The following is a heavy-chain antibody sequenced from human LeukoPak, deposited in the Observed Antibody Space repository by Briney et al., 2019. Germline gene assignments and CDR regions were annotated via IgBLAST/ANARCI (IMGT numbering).Heavy chain of an antibody. V-gene: IGHV3-23*01. Sequence: GGSLRLSCAASGFTFSSYAMSWVRQAPGKGLEWVSDISGSGGSTKYADSVKGRFTISRDNSKKTLYLRMNSLRAEDTAVYYCARDRRMRVRGYGITGTTGLDNWGQGTLVTVSS. CDR3: ARDRRMRVRGYGITGTTGLDN. CDR1: GFTFSSYA. D-gene: IGHD1-7*01. CDR2: ISGSGGST. J-gene: IGHJ4*02.